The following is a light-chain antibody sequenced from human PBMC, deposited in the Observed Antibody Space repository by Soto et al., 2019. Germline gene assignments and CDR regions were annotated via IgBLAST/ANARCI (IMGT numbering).Light chain of an antibody. V-gene: IGKV3-20*01. CDR3: QQFGASLTWT. Sequence: EIVLTQSPDTLSLSPGDRATLSCRASQSVSSEYLSWYQQKPGQPPRLLIYGASSRATGIPDRFSGSGSGTDFTLTISRLEPEDFAVYYCQQFGASLTWTFGQGTKVDI. CDR1: QSVSSEY. J-gene: IGKJ1*01. CDR2: GAS.